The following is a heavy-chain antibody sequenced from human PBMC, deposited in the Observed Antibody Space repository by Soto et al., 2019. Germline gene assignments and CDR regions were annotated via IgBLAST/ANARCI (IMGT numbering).Heavy chain of an antibody. CDR3: AKDGPIVVVPAAIY. CDR2: ISGSGGST. Sequence: RRYVQSGVRHAPGKGLEWVSAISGSGGSTYYADSVKGRFTISRDNYKNTLYLQMNSLRAEDTAVEDCAKDGPIVVVPAAIYWVQGT. J-gene: IGHJ1*01. CDR1: RRYV. V-gene: IGHV3-23*01. D-gene: IGHD2-2*02.